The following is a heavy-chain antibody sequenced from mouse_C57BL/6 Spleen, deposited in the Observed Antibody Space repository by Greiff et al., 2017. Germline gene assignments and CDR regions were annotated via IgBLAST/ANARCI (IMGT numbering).Heavy chain of an antibody. Sequence: EVQLVESGAELVRPGASVKLSCTASGFNIKDDYMHWVKQRPEQGLEWIGWIDPENGDTEYASKFQGKATITADTSSNTAYLQLSSLTSEDTAVYYCTPHRGGGTGYWGQGTTLTVSS. J-gene: IGHJ2*01. CDR1: GFNIKDDY. CDR3: TPHRGGGTGY. CDR2: IDPENGDT. D-gene: IGHD1-1*02. V-gene: IGHV14-4*01.